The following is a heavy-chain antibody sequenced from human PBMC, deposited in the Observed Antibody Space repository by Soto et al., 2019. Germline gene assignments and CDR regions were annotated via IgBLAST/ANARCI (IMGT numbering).Heavy chain of an antibody. CDR1: GFTFSSYG. V-gene: IGHV3-30*18. CDR2: ISYDGSNK. Sequence: ESGGGVVQPGRSLRLSCAASGFTFSSYGMHWVRQAPGKGLEWVAVISYDGSNKYYADSVKGRFTISRDNSKNTLYLQMNSLRAEDTAVYYCAKATDSGSYRKGPDYWGQGTLVTVSS. J-gene: IGHJ4*02. CDR3: AKATDSGSYRKGPDY. D-gene: IGHD1-26*01.